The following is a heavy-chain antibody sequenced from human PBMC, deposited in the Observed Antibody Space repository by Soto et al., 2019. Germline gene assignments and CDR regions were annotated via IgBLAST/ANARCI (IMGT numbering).Heavy chain of an antibody. J-gene: IGHJ4*02. D-gene: IGHD1-26*01. CDR1: GFTVSSNY. CDR3: ARARAGGELLGY. Sequence: EVQLVESGGGLIQPGGSLRLSCAASGFTVSSNYMSWVRQAPGKGLEWVSVIYSGGSTYYADSVKGRFTISRDNSKNTLYRQRNSLRAEDTAVYYCARARAGGELLGYWGQGTLVTVSS. CDR2: IYSGGST. V-gene: IGHV3-53*01.